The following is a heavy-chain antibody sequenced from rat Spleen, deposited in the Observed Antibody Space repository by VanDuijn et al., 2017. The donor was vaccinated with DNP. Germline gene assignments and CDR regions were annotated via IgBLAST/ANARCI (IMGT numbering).Heavy chain of an antibody. V-gene: IGHV5-46*01. Sequence: EVQLVESGGGLVQPGRSLKLSCAASGFTFSSFPMAWVRQAPTRGLEWVATITTGGGNSYYRDSVKGRFTISRDNAKSTLYLQMNSLRSEDMATYYGARYSLRRLWDYWGQGVMVTVSS. CDR2: ITTGGGNS. CDR3: ARYSLRRLWDY. CDR1: GFTFSSFP. D-gene: IGHD1-11*01. J-gene: IGHJ2*01.